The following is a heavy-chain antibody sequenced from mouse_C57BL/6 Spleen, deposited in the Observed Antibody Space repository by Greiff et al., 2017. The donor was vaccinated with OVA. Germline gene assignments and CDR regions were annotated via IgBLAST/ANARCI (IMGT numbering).Heavy chain of an antibody. V-gene: IGHV5-4*01. Sequence: EVMLVESGGGLVKPGGSLKLSCAASGFTFSSYAMSWVRQTPEKRLEWVATISDGGSYTYYPDNVKGRFTISRDNAKNNLYLQRSHLKSEDTAMYYCARDQDYYGSSYLDYWGQGTTLTVSS. D-gene: IGHD1-1*01. CDR2: ISDGGSYT. CDR1: GFTFSSYA. CDR3: ARDQDYYGSSYLDY. J-gene: IGHJ2*01.